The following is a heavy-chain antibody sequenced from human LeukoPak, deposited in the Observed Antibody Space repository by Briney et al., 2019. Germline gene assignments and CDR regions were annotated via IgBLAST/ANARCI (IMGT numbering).Heavy chain of an antibody. D-gene: IGHD3-16*01. J-gene: IGHJ6*02. CDR3: ARVPKYYQLVRLGDYYHYGMDV. CDR1: GYSFTNYG. CDR2: INPNSGTS. V-gene: IGHV1-8*01. Sequence: ASVKVSCKASGYSFTNYGINWVRQASGQGLEWVASINPNSGTSASAQRFQGRVTMTRNTSTTTVYMELSSLTSDDTAVYYCARVPKYYQLVRLGDYYHYGMDVWGQGTTVTVSS.